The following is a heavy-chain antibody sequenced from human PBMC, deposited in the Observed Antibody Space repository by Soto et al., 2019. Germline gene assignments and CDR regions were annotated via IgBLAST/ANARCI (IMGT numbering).Heavy chain of an antibody. D-gene: IGHD2-21*02. J-gene: IGHJ5*02. Sequence: ASVKVSCKASGYTFTSYYMHWVRQAPGQGLEWMGIINPSGGSTSYAQKFQGRVTMTRDTSTSTVYMELSSLRSEDTAVYYCARDYGDCLPEGPHSWFDPWGQGTLLTVSS. CDR2: INPSGGST. CDR1: GYTFTSYY. CDR3: ARDYGDCLPEGPHSWFDP. V-gene: IGHV1-46*03.